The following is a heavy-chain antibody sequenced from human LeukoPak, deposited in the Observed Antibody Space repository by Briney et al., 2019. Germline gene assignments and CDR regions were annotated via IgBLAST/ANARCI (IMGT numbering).Heavy chain of an antibody. Sequence: PGGSLRLSCSVSGFTFGSYAMHWVRQAPGKGLEYVSAISSNGGSTYYADSVKGRFTISRDNSRNTLFLQMSSLTAEDTAVYYCVKDGGSYYRFDYWGQGTLVTVSS. V-gene: IGHV3-64D*09. CDR2: ISSNGGST. D-gene: IGHD1-26*01. J-gene: IGHJ4*02. CDR1: GFTFGSYA. CDR3: VKDGGSYYRFDY.